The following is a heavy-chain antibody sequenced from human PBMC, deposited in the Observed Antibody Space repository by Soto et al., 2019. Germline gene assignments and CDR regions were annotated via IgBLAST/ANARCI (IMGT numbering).Heavy chain of an antibody. CDR3: ARGSTGNSLGGGHGYYYYGMDV. D-gene: IGHD1-1*01. Sequence: QVQLVQSGAEVKKPGASVKVSCKASGYTFTGYYMHWVRQAPGQGLEWMGWINPNSGGTNYAQKFQGWVTMTRDTSISTAYMELSRLRSDETAVYYCARGSTGNSLGGGHGYYYYGMDVWGQGTTVTVSS. J-gene: IGHJ6*02. CDR2: INPNSGGT. CDR1: GYTFTGYY. V-gene: IGHV1-2*04.